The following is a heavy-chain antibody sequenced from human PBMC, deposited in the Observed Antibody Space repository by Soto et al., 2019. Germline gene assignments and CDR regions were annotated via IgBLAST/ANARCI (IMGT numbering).Heavy chain of an antibody. CDR3: AGSNMITNQKYYYYYMDV. D-gene: IGHD3-16*01. J-gene: IGHJ6*03. CDR2: IYYSGST. CDR1: GGSISSYY. V-gene: IGHV4-59*08. Sequence: SETLSLTCTVSGGSISSYYWSWIRQPPGKGLEWIGYIYYSGSTNYNPSLKSRVTISVDTSKNQFSLKLSSVTAADTAVYYCAGSNMITNQKYYYYYMDVWGKGTTVTVSS.